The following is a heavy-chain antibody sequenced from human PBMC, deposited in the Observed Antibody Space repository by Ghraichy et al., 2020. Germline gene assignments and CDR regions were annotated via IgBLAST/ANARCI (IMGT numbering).Heavy chain of an antibody. CDR3: AREPHKGESSGYPDY. CDR1: GFTFGDYA. J-gene: IGHJ4*02. V-gene: IGHV3-49*03. D-gene: IGHD5-12*01. Sequence: GESLNISCTSSGFTFGDYAMNWFRQAPGEGLEWVGFIRSEAYGGKKEYAASVKGRFSISRDDSKSIAYLQMNSLKTEDTAVYFCAREPHKGESSGYPDYWGQGTLVTVSA. CDR2: IRSEAYGGKK.